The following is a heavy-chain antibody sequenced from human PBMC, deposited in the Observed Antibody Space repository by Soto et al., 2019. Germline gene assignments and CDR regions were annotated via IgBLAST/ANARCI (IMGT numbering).Heavy chain of an antibody. V-gene: IGHV1-69*10. CDR2: IHPILGTT. CDR1: GDTFSTYA. CDR3: ARGGYSSSYRFDY. D-gene: IGHD6-13*01. Sequence: SVKVSCKASGDTFSTYAINWVRQAPGQGLEWMGGIHPILGTTNYAQKFQARVTITADKPTNTAYMGLSSLSSEDTAVYYCARGGYSSSYRFDYWGQGTLVTVSS. J-gene: IGHJ4*02.